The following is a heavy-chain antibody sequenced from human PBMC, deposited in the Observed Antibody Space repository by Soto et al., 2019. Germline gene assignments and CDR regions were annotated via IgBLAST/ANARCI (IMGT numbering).Heavy chain of an antibody. V-gene: IGHV3-7*01. CDR1: GFTFNTYW. Sequence: EVQLVESGGGLVQPGGSLRLSCAASGFTFNTYWMAWVRQAPGKGPEWVASIKQDGGETFYMDSVRGRFTISRDNPKNSLYLQMNSLRAEDMAVYYCAREVRATFDPWGQRTLVTVSS. CDR2: IKQDGGET. CDR3: AREVRATFDP. D-gene: IGHD1-26*01. J-gene: IGHJ5*02.